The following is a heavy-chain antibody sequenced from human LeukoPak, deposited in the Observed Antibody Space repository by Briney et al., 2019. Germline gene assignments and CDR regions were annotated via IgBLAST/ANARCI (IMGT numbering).Heavy chain of an antibody. Sequence: PSETLSLTCAVYGGSFSGYYWSWIRQPPGKGLEWIGEINHSGSTNYNPSLKSRVTISVDTSKNQFSLKLSSVTAADTAVYYCARGGGLNTAMVTGPLSNFDYWGQGTLVTVSS. CDR2: INHSGST. J-gene: IGHJ4*02. CDR3: ARGGGLNTAMVTGPLSNFDY. CDR1: GGSFSGYY. V-gene: IGHV4-34*01. D-gene: IGHD5-18*01.